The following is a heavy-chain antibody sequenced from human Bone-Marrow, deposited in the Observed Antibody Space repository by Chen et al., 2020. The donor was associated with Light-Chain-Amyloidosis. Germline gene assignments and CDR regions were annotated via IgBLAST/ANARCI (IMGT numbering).Heavy chain of an antibody. J-gene: IGHJ4*02. CDR1: EFTFSSYW. CDR3: TTSSGGD. D-gene: IGHD3-10*01. V-gene: IGHV3-7*03. CDR2: INEDGSES. Sequence: EAQLEESGGGLVQPGGSLRLSCAASEFTFSSYWMSWVRQAPGKGLEWVANINEDGSESYYADSVMGRFTISRDNAKDSVYLQMTSLGPEDTAVYYCTTSSGGDWGQGTLVTVSS.